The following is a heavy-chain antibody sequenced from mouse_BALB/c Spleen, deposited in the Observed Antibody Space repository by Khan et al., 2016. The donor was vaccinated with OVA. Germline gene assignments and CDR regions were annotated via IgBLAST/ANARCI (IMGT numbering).Heavy chain of an antibody. Sequence: QVQLKQSGAEVVKPGASVKLSCKASGYKFTDYYMHWVKQRHEQGLEWIGVISTDNGNTNYNPKFKGKATMTVDKSSSTAYMELNRLTSEDSAIYYCARGGDEQFAYWGQGTLVTVSA. CDR3: ARGGDEQFAY. CDR2: ISTDNGNT. CDR1: GYKFTDYY. V-gene: IGHV1S137*01. J-gene: IGHJ3*01.